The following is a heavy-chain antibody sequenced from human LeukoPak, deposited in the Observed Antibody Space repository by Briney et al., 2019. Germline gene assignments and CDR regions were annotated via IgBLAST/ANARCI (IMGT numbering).Heavy chain of an antibody. CDR2: MNSNSGNT. D-gene: IGHD1-26*01. CDR1: GYTFTSYD. Sequence: PKASVKVSCKASGYTFTSYDINWVRQATGQGLEWMGWMNSNSGNTGYAQKFQGRVTMTRNTSINTAYMELSSLRSEDTAVYYCARGDVVGIVGATTIGWFDPWGQGTLVTVSS. J-gene: IGHJ5*02. CDR3: ARGDVVGIVGATTIGWFDP. V-gene: IGHV1-8*01.